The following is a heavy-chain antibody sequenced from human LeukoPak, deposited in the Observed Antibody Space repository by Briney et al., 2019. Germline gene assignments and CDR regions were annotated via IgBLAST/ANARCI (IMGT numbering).Heavy chain of an antibody. Sequence: PSETLSLTCTVSGGSISSGGYYWSWIRQPPGKGLEWIGEINHSGSTNYNPSLKSRVTISVDTSKNQFSLKLSSVTAADTAVYYCARARRWLQLQNWFDPWGQGTLVTVSS. CDR1: GGSISSGGYY. V-gene: IGHV4-39*07. CDR3: ARARRWLQLQNWFDP. CDR2: INHSGST. J-gene: IGHJ5*02. D-gene: IGHD5-24*01.